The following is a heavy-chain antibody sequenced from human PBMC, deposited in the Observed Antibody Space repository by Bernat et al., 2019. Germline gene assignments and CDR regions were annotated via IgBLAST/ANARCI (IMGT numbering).Heavy chain of an antibody. J-gene: IGHJ4*02. V-gene: IGHV3-33*01. CDR3: ARDPYFGSGYFDY. D-gene: IGHD2-21*01. Sequence: QVQLVESGGGLVQPGRSLRLSCAASGFTFSSYGMHWVRQAPGKGLEWVAVIWYDGSNKYYADSVKGRFTISRDNSKNTLYLQMNSLRAEDTAVYYCARDPYFGSGYFDYWGQGTLVTVSS. CDR2: IWYDGSNK. CDR1: GFTFSSYG.